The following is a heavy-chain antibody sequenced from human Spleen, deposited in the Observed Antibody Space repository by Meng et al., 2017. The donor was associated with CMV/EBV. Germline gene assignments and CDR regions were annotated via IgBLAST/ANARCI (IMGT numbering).Heavy chain of an antibody. Sequence: GGSLRLSCAASGFTFSDYDMHWVRQATGKGLEWVSTIGIAGDTYYPGSVKGRFTISRQNAKDSVYLQMDSLRAGDTAVYYCARWSYRGHDYWGQGTLVTVSS. CDR2: IGIAGDT. D-gene: IGHD1-26*01. CDR3: ARWSYRGHDY. CDR1: GFTFSDYD. J-gene: IGHJ4*02. V-gene: IGHV3-13*01.